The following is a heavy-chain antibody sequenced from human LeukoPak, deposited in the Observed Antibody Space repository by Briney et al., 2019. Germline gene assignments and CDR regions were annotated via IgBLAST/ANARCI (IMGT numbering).Heavy chain of an antibody. CDR3: ARAINPDYYYYMDV. V-gene: IGHV1-69*05. Sequence: SVKVSCKASGGTFSSYAISWVRQAPGQGLEWMGGIIPIFGTANYAQKFLGRVTITTDESTSTACMELSSLRSEDTAVYYCARAINPDYYYYMDVWGKGTTVTVSS. CDR1: GGTFSSYA. CDR2: IIPIFGTA. J-gene: IGHJ6*03.